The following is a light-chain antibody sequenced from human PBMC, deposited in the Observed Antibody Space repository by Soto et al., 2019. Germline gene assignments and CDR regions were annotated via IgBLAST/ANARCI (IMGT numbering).Light chain of an antibody. CDR1: QSVSSSF. V-gene: IGKV3-20*01. CDR2: GAS. Sequence: ESVLTQSPGTLSLSPGERATLSCRASQSVSSSFLAWYQLKPGQAPRLLIYGASSRATGIPDRFSGSGSGTDFTLTISRLEPEDFAVYYGQQDDSSPWTFGQGTKVEIQ. CDR3: QQDDSSPWT. J-gene: IGKJ1*01.